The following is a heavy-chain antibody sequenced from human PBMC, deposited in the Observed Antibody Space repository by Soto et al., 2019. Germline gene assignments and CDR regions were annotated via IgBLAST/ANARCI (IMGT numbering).Heavy chain of an antibody. Sequence: GGSLRLSCAASGFTFSSDSMNWVRQAPGKGLEWVSSISSSSSYIYYADSVKGRFTISRDNAKNSLYLQMNSLRAEDTAVYYCARERQLLSWFDPWGQGTLVTVSS. CDR1: GFTFSSDS. CDR2: ISSSSSYI. CDR3: ARERQLLSWFDP. V-gene: IGHV3-21*01. D-gene: IGHD2-2*01. J-gene: IGHJ5*02.